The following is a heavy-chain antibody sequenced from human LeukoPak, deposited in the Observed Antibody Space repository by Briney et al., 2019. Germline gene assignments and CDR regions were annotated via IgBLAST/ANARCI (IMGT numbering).Heavy chain of an antibody. J-gene: IGHJ4*02. CDR3: ARGWSSGYPGDY. D-gene: IGHD3-22*01. CDR1: GFTFSSYS. CDR2: ISSSSSYI. Sequence: GGSLRLSCAASGFTFSSYSMNWVRQAPGKGLEWVSSISSSSSYIYYADSVKGRFTISRDNAKNAPYLQMNSLRAEDTAVYYCARGWSSGYPGDYWGQGTLVTVSS. V-gene: IGHV3-21*01.